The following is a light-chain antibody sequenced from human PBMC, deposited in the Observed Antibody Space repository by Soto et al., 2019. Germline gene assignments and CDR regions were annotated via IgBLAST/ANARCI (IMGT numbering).Light chain of an antibody. V-gene: IGKV1-6*01. CDR3: LQDHSYTWT. Sequence: AIQMTQSPSSLSASVGDRITIACRASQGIRNDLGWYQQKPGKAPKLLIYAASKLQSGAPSRFSGSGSGALFTLTIRRMQPEDFATYYWLQDHSYTWTFGQGTKVEIK. CDR2: AAS. CDR1: QGIRND. J-gene: IGKJ1*01.